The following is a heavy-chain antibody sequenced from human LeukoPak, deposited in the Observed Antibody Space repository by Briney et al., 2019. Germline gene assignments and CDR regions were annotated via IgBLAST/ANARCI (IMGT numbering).Heavy chain of an antibody. Sequence: PGGSLRLSCAASGFTFSSYSMNWVRQAPGKGLEWVSSISSSSSYIYYADSVKGRFTISRDNVKNSLYLQMNSLRAEDTAVYYCARVLGRDGYIPDYWGQGTLVTVSS. CDR1: GFTFSSYS. J-gene: IGHJ4*02. D-gene: IGHD5-24*01. CDR2: ISSSSSYI. CDR3: ARVLGRDGYIPDY. V-gene: IGHV3-21*01.